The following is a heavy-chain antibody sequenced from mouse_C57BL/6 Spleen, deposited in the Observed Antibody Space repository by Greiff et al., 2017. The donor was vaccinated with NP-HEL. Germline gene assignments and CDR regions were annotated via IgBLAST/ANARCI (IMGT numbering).Heavy chain of an antibody. Sequence: QVQLKQPGAELVKPGASVKMSCKASGYTFTSYWITWVKQRPGQGLEWIGDIYPGSGSTNYNEKFKSKATLTVDTSSSTAYMQLSSLTSEDSAVYYCARNRGPAYYAMDYWGQGTSVTVSS. CDR3: ARNRGPAYYAMDY. J-gene: IGHJ4*01. CDR2: IYPGSGST. CDR1: GYTFTSYW. V-gene: IGHV1-55*01.